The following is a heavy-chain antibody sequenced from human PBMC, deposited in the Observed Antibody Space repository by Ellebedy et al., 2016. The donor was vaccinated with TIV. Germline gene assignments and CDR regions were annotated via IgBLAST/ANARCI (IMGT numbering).Heavy chain of an antibody. J-gene: IGHJ5*02. D-gene: IGHD4-23*01. Sequence: PGGSLRLSCAASGFTFSSYSMNWVRQAPGKGLEWVSSISSSSSYIYYADSVKGRFTISRDNAKNSLYLQMNSLRAEDTAVYYCARDLWDYGGNSSRPWGQGTLVTVSS. CDR3: ARDLWDYGGNSSRP. V-gene: IGHV3-21*01. CDR2: ISSSSSYI. CDR1: GFTFSSYS.